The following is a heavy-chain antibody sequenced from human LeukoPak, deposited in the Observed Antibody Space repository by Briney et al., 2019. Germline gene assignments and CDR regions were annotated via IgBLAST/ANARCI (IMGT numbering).Heavy chain of an antibody. CDR2: IYHSGST. D-gene: IGHD5-24*01. CDR1: GASISTPNW. V-gene: IGHV4-4*02. CDR3: ARDGYSQWGFDY. Sequence: PSGTLSLTCAVSGASISTPNWWSWVRQPPGKGLEWIGEIYHSGSTNYNPSLKSRVTISVDTSKNQFSLKLSSVTAADTAVYYCARDGYSQWGFDYWGQGTLVTVSS. J-gene: IGHJ4*02.